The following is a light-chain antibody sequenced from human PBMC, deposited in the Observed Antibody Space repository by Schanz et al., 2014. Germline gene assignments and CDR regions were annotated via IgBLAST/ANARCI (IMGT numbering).Light chain of an antibody. Sequence: DIQLTQSPSTLSASVGDRVTITCRASHSTRDWLAWYQQKRGQAPKLLLFDVSRLASGVPSRFSGSGSGTEFTLTISSLQPDDFATYYCQQYSSYWAFGQGTKVEIK. V-gene: IGKV1-5*01. J-gene: IGKJ1*01. CDR3: QQYSSYWA. CDR1: HSTRDW. CDR2: DVS.